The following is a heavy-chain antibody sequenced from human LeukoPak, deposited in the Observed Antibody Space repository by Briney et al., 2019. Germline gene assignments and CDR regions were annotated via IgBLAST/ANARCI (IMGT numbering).Heavy chain of an antibody. Sequence: PSETLSLTCAVYGGSFSGYYWSWIRQPPGKGLEWIGEINHSGSTNYNPSLKSRVTISVDTSKNQFSLKLSSATAADTAVYYCARLRWHYYDSSGYYDFDYWGQGTLVTVSS. CDR2: INHSGST. J-gene: IGHJ4*02. CDR1: GGSFSGYY. CDR3: ARLRWHYYDSSGYYDFDY. D-gene: IGHD3-22*01. V-gene: IGHV4-34*01.